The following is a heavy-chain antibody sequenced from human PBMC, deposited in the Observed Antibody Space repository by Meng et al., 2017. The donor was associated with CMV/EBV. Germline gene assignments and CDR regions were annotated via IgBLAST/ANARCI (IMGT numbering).Heavy chain of an antibody. J-gene: IGHJ5*02. CDR2: IYTSGST. V-gene: IGHV4-4*07. CDR3: ARDLMNCSSTSCANWFDP. Sequence: QVQLQESGPGLRKPSEAMSPTCTVSGGSNSSYYWSWNRQPAGKGLEWIGRIYTSGSTNYNPSLKSRVTMSVDTSKNQFSLKLSSVTAADTAVYYCARDLMNCSSTSCANWFDPWGQGTLVTVSS. CDR1: GGSNSSYY. D-gene: IGHD2-2*01.